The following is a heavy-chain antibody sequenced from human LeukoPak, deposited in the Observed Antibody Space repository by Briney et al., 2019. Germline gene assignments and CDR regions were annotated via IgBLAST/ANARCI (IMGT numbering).Heavy chain of an antibody. CDR3: ARAHVGYGNWFDP. Sequence: GESLRLSCAASGFTFINFDMHWVRQAPGKGPEWVAIVWYDGNNKYYADSVKGRFTISRDNSENTLFLQMNSLRVEDSALYYCARAHVGYGNWFDPWGQGTLVTVSS. J-gene: IGHJ5*02. D-gene: IGHD5-18*01. CDR2: VWYDGNNK. V-gene: IGHV3-33*01. CDR1: GFTFINFD.